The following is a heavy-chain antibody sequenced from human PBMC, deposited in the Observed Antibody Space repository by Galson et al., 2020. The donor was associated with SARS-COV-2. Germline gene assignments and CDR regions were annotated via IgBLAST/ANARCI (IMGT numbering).Heavy chain of an antibody. V-gene: IGHV3-30*04. Sequence: GESLKISCAASGFTFSSYAMHWVRQAPGKGLEWVTVISYDGSNKYYADSVKGRFTISRDNSKNTLYLQMNSLRAEDTAVYYCARGTGYSSGYESYFDSWGQGTLVTVSS. CDR2: ISYDGSNK. CDR1: GFTFSSYA. CDR3: ARGTGYSSGYESYFDS. D-gene: IGHD5-18*01. J-gene: IGHJ4*02.